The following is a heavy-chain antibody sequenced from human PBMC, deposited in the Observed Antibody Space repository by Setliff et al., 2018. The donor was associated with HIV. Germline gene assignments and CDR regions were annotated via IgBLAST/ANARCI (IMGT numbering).Heavy chain of an antibody. J-gene: IGHJ4*02. V-gene: IGHV3-7*05. D-gene: IGHD1-26*01. CDR1: GFTFSTYW. CDR3: ATDCAVVGGTGSLDS. CDR2: IKQDGSEK. Sequence: GSLRLSCAASGFTFSTYWMSWVRQAPGKGLEWVANIKQDGSEKNYMDSVKGRFTISRDNAKNSLYLQMHSLRVEDTAVYYCATDCAVVGGTGSLDSWGQGTLVTVSS.